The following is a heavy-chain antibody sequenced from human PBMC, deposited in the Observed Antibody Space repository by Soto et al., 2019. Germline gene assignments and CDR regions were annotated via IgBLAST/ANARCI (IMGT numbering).Heavy chain of an antibody. J-gene: IGHJ4*02. CDR2: IYWDDDK. Sequence: QITLKESGPALVKPTQTLTLTCTFSGFSLRTNGVGVGWIRQPPGKALEWLALIYWDDDKRYSPSLKNRLTITKDASKNQVVLRPTNMDPVETATYYCAHRLDDGWYVFDYWGQGILVTVSS. D-gene: IGHD6-19*01. V-gene: IGHV2-5*02. CDR1: GFSLRTNGVG. CDR3: AHRLDDGWYVFDY.